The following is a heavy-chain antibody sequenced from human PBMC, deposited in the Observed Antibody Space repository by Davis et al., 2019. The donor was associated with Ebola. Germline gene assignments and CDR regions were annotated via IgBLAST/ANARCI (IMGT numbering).Heavy chain of an antibody. D-gene: IGHD3-16*01. Sequence: SVKVSCKASGGTFSSHFISWVRQAPGQALEWMGWITPFNGNTNYAQKFQDRVTITRDRSMSTAYMELSSLRSEDTAMYYCASSGGGVTAFDYWGQGTLVTVSS. CDR1: GGTFSSHF. CDR3: ASSGGGVTAFDY. CDR2: ITPFNGNT. V-gene: IGHV1-45*02. J-gene: IGHJ4*02.